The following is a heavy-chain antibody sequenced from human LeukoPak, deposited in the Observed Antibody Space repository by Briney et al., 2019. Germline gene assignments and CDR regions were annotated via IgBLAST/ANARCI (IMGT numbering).Heavy chain of an antibody. CDR1: GGSISSYY. V-gene: IGHV4-59*01. CDR3: ARVERTWFDP. J-gene: IGHJ5*02. D-gene: IGHD1-1*01. Sequence: PSETLSLTCTVSGGSISSYYWSWIRQPPGKGLEWIGYIYYSGSTNYNPSLKSRVTISVDTSKNQFSLKLNSVTAADTAVYYCARVERTWFDPWGQGTLVTVSS. CDR2: IYYSGST.